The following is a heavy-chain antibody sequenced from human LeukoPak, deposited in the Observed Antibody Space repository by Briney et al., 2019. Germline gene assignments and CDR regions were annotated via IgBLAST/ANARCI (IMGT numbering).Heavy chain of an antibody. CDR2: INHSGST. CDR3: ARGRILNYMDV. J-gene: IGHJ6*03. V-gene: IGHV4-34*01. Sequence: PSETLSLTCAVYGGSFSGYYWSWIRQPPGKGLEWIGEINHSGSTNYNPSLKSRVTISVDTSKNHFSLKLRSVTAADTAVYYCARGRILNYMDVWGKGTTVTVSS. D-gene: IGHD2-15*01. CDR1: GGSFSGYY.